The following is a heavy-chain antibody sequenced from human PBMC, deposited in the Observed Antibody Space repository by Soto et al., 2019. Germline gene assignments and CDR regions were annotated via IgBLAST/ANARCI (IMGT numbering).Heavy chain of an antibody. D-gene: IGHD3-10*01. CDR3: ARGVGSGSYYNQYNWFDP. Sequence: ASVKVSCKASGYTFTNYGISCVRQAPGQGLEWMGWISAYNGNTKYAQKFQGRVTMTTDTSTSTAYMELRSLRSDDTAVYYCARGVGSGSYYNQYNWFDPWGQGTLVTVSS. J-gene: IGHJ5*02. CDR1: GYTFTNYG. CDR2: ISAYNGNT. V-gene: IGHV1-18*01.